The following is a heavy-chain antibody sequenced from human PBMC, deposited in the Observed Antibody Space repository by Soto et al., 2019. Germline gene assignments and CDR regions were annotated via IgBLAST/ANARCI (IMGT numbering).Heavy chain of an antibody. V-gene: IGHV4-34*01. CDR3: ARVSDIAAAIGFDY. CDR2: INHSGST. D-gene: IGHD6-25*01. CDR1: GGSFSGYY. J-gene: IGHJ4*02. Sequence: QVQLQQWGAGLLKPSETLSLTCAVYGGSFSGYYWSWIRQPPGKGLEWIGEINHSGSTNYNPSLKSRVTISVDTSKNQFSLKLSSVTAADTAVYYCARVSDIAAAIGFDYWGQGTLVTVS.